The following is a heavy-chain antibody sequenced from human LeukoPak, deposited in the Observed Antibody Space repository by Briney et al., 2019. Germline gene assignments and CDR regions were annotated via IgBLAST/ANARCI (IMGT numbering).Heavy chain of an antibody. J-gene: IGHJ4*02. CDR3: ARCRIYYDSSAYPDY. CDR1: GGSISSSNYF. D-gene: IGHD3-22*01. CDR2: IYYSEST. Sequence: PETLSLTCIVSGGSISSSNYFWGWIRQPPGKGLEWIASIYYSESTYYNPSLKSRVTTSVDRSKNQFSLKLSSVTAADTAVYYCARCRIYYDSSAYPDYWGQGTLVTVSS. V-gene: IGHV4-39*07.